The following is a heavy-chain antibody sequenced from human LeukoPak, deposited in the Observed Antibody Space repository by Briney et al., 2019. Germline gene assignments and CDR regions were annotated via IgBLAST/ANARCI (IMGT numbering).Heavy chain of an antibody. J-gene: IGHJ4*02. CDR2: IYSDGST. D-gene: IGHD2-2*01. CDR3: AKKAVVVPAAKATDY. V-gene: IGHV3-53*01. CDR1: GFTVHSNY. Sequence: GGSLRLSCAVSGFTVHSNYMTWVRQAPGKGLEWVSIIYSDGSTYYADSVKGRFTVSRDNSKNTLYLQMNSLRAEDTAVYYCAKKAVVVPAAKATDYWGQGTLVTVSS.